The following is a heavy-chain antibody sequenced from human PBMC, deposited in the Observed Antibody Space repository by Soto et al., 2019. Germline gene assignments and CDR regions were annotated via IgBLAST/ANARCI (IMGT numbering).Heavy chain of an antibody. CDR3: AKDVRDLWWGGGYFEN. Sequence: EVQLVESGGDLVQPGRSLRLSCAASGFTFDNYAMHWVRQVPGKAPEWVSGISWNSGTTGYADSVKRRFTISRDSARNSLYLQMNSLRPEDTALYYCAKDVRDLWWGGGYFENWGQGTPVTVSS. D-gene: IGHD2-8*01. J-gene: IGHJ4*02. V-gene: IGHV3-9*01. CDR1: GFTFDNYA. CDR2: ISWNSGTT.